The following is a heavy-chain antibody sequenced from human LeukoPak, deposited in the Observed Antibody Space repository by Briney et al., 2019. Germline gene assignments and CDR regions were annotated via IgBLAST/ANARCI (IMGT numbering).Heavy chain of an antibody. Sequence: PAVSLRLSCAASGFTISRFWMSWVRQAPGKGLEWVANIKKDGSETYYVDYVKGRLTISRDNAKNSLYLKMNSLRAEDTAVFYCARDGTYTDYDPDFDIWGQGTLVTVSS. D-gene: IGHD5-12*01. CDR2: IKKDGSET. CDR1: GFTISRFW. V-gene: IGHV3-7*04. CDR3: ARDGTYTDYDPDFDI. J-gene: IGHJ4*02.